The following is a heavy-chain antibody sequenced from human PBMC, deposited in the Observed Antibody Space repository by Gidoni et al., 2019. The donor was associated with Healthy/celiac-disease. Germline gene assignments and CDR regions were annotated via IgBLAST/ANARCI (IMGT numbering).Heavy chain of an antibody. Sequence: QVQLQEAGPGLGRPSETLSLTCKGLGGSISSDHGSWIRQPPGKGREWMGYIYYSGSTNYNPSLKSRVTISVATSKNHFSLKLSSVTAADTAAYYCARSNYYDSSGYYYEWYFDLWGRGTMVTVSS. CDR3: ARSNYYDSSGYYYEWYFDL. CDR1: GGSISSDH. J-gene: IGHJ2*01. CDR2: IYYSGST. D-gene: IGHD3-22*01. V-gene: IGHV4-59*01.